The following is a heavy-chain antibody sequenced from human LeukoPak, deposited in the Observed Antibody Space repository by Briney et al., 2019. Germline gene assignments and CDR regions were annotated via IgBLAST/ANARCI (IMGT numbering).Heavy chain of an antibody. CDR3: ARHEGDTSGSYMYNWFDP. CDR1: SGSISRYF. Sequence: SETLSLTCTVSSGSISRYFWSWIRQPPGKGLEWIGYIHYSGSTNYNPSLKSRVTISVDTSKNQVSLKLSSVTAADTAVYYCARHEGDTSGSYMYNWFDPWGQGTLVTVSS. V-gene: IGHV4-59*08. J-gene: IGHJ5*02. D-gene: IGHD3-22*01. CDR2: IHYSGST.